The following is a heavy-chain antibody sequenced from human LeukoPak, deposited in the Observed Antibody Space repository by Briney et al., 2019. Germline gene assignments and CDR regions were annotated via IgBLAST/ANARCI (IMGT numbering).Heavy chain of an antibody. CDR2: ISSSSSTI. CDR1: GFTFSSYS. J-gene: IGHJ4*02. D-gene: IGHD3-9*01. Sequence: SGGSLRLSCAASGFTFSSYSMNWVRQAPGKGLEWVSYISSSSSTIYYADSVKGRFTISRDNAKNSLYLQMNSLRDEDTAVYYCARTRDILTRYYLDYWGQGTLVTVSS. V-gene: IGHV3-48*02. CDR3: ARTRDILTRYYLDY.